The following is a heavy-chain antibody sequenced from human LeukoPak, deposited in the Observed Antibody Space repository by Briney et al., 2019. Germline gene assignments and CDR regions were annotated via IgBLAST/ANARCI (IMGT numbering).Heavy chain of an antibody. CDR3: AKISGGTFDP. Sequence: SEPLSLTCTVSGGPISSSSYYWGWIRQPPGKGLEWIGSIYYSGSTYYNPSLKSRVTISVDTSKNQFSLKLSSVTAADTAVYYCAKISGGTFDPWGQGTLVTVSS. CDR2: IYYSGST. D-gene: IGHD1-26*01. V-gene: IGHV4-39*01. CDR1: GGPISSSSYY. J-gene: IGHJ5*02.